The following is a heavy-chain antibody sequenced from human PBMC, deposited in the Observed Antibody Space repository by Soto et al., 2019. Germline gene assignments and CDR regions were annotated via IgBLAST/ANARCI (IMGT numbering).Heavy chain of an antibody. CDR2: INDDGIST. CDR3: TRGPRSTSTGTGAF. Sequence: EVQLVDSGGGLVQPGGSLRLSCAASGFTFSMYWMHWVRQVPGKGPEWVSRINDDGISTNYADSVKGRFTISRDNAKNTLYLQMNALRVEDTAVYYCTRGPRSTSTGTGAFWGQGTLVTVSS. D-gene: IGHD1-1*01. J-gene: IGHJ4*02. V-gene: IGHV3-74*01. CDR1: GFTFSMYW.